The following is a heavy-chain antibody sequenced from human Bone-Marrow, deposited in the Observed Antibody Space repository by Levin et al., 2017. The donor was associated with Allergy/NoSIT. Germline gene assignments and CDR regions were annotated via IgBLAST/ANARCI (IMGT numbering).Heavy chain of an antibody. CDR3: ARAPYNSGWADNWFDP. CDR2: INGDGSST. J-gene: IGHJ5*02. V-gene: IGHV3-74*01. Sequence: GGSLRLSCAASGFSFSTYWMHWVRQAPGKGLVWVSRINGDGSSTSYADSVKGRFTISRDNAKSTVYLQMNSLRAEDTAVYYWARAPYNSGWADNWFDPWGQGTLVTVSS. CDR1: GFSFSTYW. D-gene: IGHD6-19*01.